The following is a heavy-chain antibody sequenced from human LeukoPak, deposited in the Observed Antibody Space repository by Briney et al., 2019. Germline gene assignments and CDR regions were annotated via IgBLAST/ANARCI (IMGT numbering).Heavy chain of an antibody. D-gene: IGHD4-17*01. CDR1: GDSISNFY. CDR2: IFYSGST. CDR3: ARTTVNNWFDP. Sequence: SETLSLTCTISGDSISNFYWSWVRQPPEKGLEWIGYIFYSGSTNYNPSLKSRVTISVDTSKNQFSLKLSSVTAADTAVYYCARTTVNNWFDPWGQGTLVTVSS. V-gene: IGHV4-59*01. J-gene: IGHJ5*02.